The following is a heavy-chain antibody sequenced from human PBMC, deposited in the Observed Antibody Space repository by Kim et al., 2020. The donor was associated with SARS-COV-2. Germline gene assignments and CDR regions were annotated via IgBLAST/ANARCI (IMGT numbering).Heavy chain of an antibody. J-gene: IGHJ6*02. D-gene: IGHD3-10*01. CDR2: IYTSGST. CDR1: GGSISSGSYY. Sequence: SETLSLTCTVSGGSISSGSYYWSWIRQPAGKGLEWIGRIYTSGSTNYNPSLKSRVTISVDTSKNQFSLKLSSVTAADTAVYYCARAAGGRPYYYYGMDVWGQGTTVTVSS. V-gene: IGHV4-61*02. CDR3: ARAAGGRPYYYYGMDV.